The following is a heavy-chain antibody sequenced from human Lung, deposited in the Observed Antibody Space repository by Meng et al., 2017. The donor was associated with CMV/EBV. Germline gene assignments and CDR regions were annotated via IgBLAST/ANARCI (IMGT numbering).Heavy chain of an antibody. Sequence: GESLKISCAASGFTFDDHAMHWVRQRPGKGLEWVSLITWDGGNTYYADSVKGRFTISRDNSKNSLYLQMNSLRTEDTALYYCAKDGSDSSLGWLDPWGQETLVXVSS. V-gene: IGHV3-43D*03. J-gene: IGHJ5*02. D-gene: IGHD2-15*01. CDR3: AKDGSDSSLGWLDP. CDR1: GFTFDDHA. CDR2: ITWDGGNT.